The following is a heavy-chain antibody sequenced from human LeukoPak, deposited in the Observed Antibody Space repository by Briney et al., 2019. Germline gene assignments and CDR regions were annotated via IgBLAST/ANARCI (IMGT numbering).Heavy chain of an antibody. CDR1: GGSISSYY. CDR3: ARGVGERYSSGWYSDRYYFDY. Sequence: PSETLSLTCTVSGGSISSYYWSWIRQPAGKGLEWIGRIYTSGSTNYNPSLKSRVTMSVDTSKNQFSLKLSSVTAADTAVYYCARGVGERYSSGWYSDRYYFDYWGQGTLVTVSS. J-gene: IGHJ4*02. D-gene: IGHD6-19*01. CDR2: IYTSGST. V-gene: IGHV4-4*07.